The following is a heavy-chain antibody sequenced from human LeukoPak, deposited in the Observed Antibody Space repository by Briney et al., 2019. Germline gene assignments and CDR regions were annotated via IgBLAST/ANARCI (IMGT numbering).Heavy chain of an antibody. V-gene: IGHV3-11*01. CDR3: ASGSSSVGY. J-gene: IGHJ4*02. Sequence: GGSLRLSCAASGFIFSDYYMSWIRQTPGKGLEWISYISYSYSDIYYADSVRGRSTISRDNAKNSLYLQMNNLRAEDTAVYYCASGSSSVGYWGQGTRVTVSS. CDR2: ISYSYSDI. CDR1: GFIFSDYY. D-gene: IGHD6-6*01.